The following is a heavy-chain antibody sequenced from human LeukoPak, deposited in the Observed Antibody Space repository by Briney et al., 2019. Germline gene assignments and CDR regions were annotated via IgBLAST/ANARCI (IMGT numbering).Heavy chain of an antibody. V-gene: IGHV4-4*07. Sequence: SETLSLTCPVAGGSISSYYWSWIRQPAGKGLDGIGRIYSGGSTNYNPSLKSRVTMSVDKSKNQLSLKLSSVTAANTAVYYCARTSRPWIFDYWGQGTLVTVSS. CDR3: ARTSRPWIFDY. CDR2: IYSGGST. J-gene: IGHJ4*02. D-gene: IGHD1-1*01. CDR1: GGSISSYY.